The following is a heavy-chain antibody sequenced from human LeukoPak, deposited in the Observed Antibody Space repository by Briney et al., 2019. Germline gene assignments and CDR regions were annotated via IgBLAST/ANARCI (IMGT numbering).Heavy chain of an antibody. CDR1: GFTFSSYG. CDR2: ISYDGSNK. J-gene: IGHJ6*02. CDR3: AKAQYSGYVPTSYYYYGMDV. Sequence: PRGSLRLSCAASGFTFSSYGMHWVRQAPGKGLEGVAVISYDGSNKYYADSVKGRFTISRDNSKNTLYLQMNSLRAEDTAVYYCAKAQYSGYVPTSYYYYGMDVWGQGTTVTVSS. V-gene: IGHV3-30*18. D-gene: IGHD5-12*01.